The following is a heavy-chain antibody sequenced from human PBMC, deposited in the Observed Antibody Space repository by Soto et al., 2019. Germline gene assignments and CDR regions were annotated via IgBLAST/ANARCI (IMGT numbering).Heavy chain of an antibody. V-gene: IGHV3-23*01. D-gene: IGHD1-1*01. Sequence: PGGSLRPSCAASGFLFRNFALTWVRHAPGNGLGWGSTLSGSGTTTYYPESLRGRFTISKDNTKNILQLQMNSLSGEDTAVYYCAKDRLERPRPPTFHIWGQGTMVTVSS. CDR3: AKDRLERPRPPTFHI. CDR1: GFLFRNFA. CDR2: LSGSGTTT. J-gene: IGHJ3*02.